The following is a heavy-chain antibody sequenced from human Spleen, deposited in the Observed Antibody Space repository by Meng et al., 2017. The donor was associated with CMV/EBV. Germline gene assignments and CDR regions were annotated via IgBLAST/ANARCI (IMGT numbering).Heavy chain of an antibody. V-gene: IGHV4-4*07. CDR3: ASSTFYDYFDY. D-gene: IGHD2/OR15-2a*01. CDR1: GGSISSYY. Sequence: QLQAWAPALVKPSETLPRTCTAFGGSISSYYWCWIRQPAGKGLEWIGRIYTSGSTNYNPSLKSRVTMSVDTSKNQFSLKLSSVTAADTAVYYCASSTFYDYFDYWGQGTLVTVSS. J-gene: IGHJ4*02. CDR2: IYTSGST.